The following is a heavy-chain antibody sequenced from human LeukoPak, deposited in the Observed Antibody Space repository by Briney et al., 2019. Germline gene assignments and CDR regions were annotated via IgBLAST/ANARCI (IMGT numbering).Heavy chain of an antibody. Sequence: GASVKVSCKASGYTFASYDINWVRQATGQGLEWMGWMNPNSGNTGYAQKFQVRVTMTRNTSISTAYMELSSLRSEDTAVYYCARVLYQLLDYYGMDVWGQGATVTVAS. J-gene: IGHJ6*02. CDR2: MNPNSGNT. D-gene: IGHD2-2*01. V-gene: IGHV1-8*01. CDR3: ARVLYQLLDYYGMDV. CDR1: GYTFASYD.